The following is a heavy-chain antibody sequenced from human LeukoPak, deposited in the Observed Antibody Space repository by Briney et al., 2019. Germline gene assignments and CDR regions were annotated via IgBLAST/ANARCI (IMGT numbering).Heavy chain of an antibody. J-gene: IGHJ3*02. CDR1: GFTFSSYW. Sequence: PGGSLRLSCAASGFTFSSYWMHWVRQAPGKGLVWVSRIDSDGSTTNYADSVKGRFSISRFNAKETLYLQMNSLRVEDTAVYYCARGTGDIDIWGQGTLVTVSS. CDR2: IDSDGSTT. D-gene: IGHD3-9*01. CDR3: ARGTGDIDI. V-gene: IGHV3-74*01.